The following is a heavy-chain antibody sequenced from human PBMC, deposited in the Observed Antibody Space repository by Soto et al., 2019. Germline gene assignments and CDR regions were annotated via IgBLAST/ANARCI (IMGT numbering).Heavy chain of an antibody. CDR2: IHTGGST. CDR3: AKSHQVGATAFDI. J-gene: IGHJ3*02. CDR1: GFTVSSNY. D-gene: IGHD1-26*01. Sequence: EVQLVESGGGLIQPGGSLRLSCAASGFTVSSNYMSWVRQAPGKGLEWVSVIHTGGSTYYADSVKGRFTISRDNSKNTLYLQMNSLRAEDTAVYYCAKSHQVGATAFDICGQGTMVTVSS. V-gene: IGHV3-53*01.